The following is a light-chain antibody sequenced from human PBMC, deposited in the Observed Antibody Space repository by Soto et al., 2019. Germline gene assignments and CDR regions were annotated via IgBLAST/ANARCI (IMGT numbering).Light chain of an antibody. J-gene: IGKJ2*01. Sequence: IQMTQSTSSLSASVGDRVTLSCRASRNISSDLNWYQLKPGKAPKLLIYRASTLQNGVPSRFSGSGSATDFTLTITTLQPEDVATYSCQQSYSTLPYTFGQGTKVDIK. CDR3: QQSYSTLPYT. CDR1: RNISSD. CDR2: RAS. V-gene: IGKV1-39*01.